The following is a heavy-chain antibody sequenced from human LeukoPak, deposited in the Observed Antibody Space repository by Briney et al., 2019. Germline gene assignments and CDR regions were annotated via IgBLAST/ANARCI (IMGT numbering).Heavy chain of an antibody. V-gene: IGHV3-21*01. J-gene: IGHJ4*02. CDR1: GFTFSSYS. Sequence: KPGGSLRISCAASGFTFSSYSMNWVRQAPGKGLEWVSSISSSSSYIYYADSVKGRFPISRDNAKNSLYLQMNSLRAEDTAVYYCARGGKYCSSTSCPFDYWGQGTLVTVSS. CDR2: ISSSSSYI. D-gene: IGHD2-2*01. CDR3: ARGGKYCSSTSCPFDY.